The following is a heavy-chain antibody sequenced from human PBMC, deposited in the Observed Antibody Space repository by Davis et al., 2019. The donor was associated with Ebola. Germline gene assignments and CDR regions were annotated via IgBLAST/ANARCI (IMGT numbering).Heavy chain of an antibody. V-gene: IGHV4-34*01. Sequence: PSETLFLTCAVYGGSFSGYYWSWIRQPPGKGLEWIGEINHSGSTNYNPSLKSRVTISVDTSKNQFSLKLSSVTAADTAVYYCARGLGSVGRRRAAGTRGFDYWGQGTLVTVSS. CDR2: INHSGST. CDR3: ARGLGSVGRRRAAGTRGFDY. J-gene: IGHJ4*02. D-gene: IGHD6-13*01. CDR1: GGSFSGYY.